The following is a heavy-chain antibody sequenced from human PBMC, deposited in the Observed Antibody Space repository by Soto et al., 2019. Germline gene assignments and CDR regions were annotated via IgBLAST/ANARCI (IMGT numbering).Heavy chain of an antibody. V-gene: IGHV3-23*01. J-gene: IGHJ3*02. D-gene: IGHD2-8*01. CDR1: GFTFSSYA. CDR2: ISGSGGST. Sequence: EVQLLESGGGLVQPGGSLRLSCAASGFTFSSYAMSWVRQAPGKGLEWVSAISGSGGSTYYADSVKGRFTISRDNSKNTLYVQRNSLRAEDTAVYYCAKAALIGLMVYANDDAFDIWGQGTMVTVSS. CDR3: AKAALIGLMVYANDDAFDI.